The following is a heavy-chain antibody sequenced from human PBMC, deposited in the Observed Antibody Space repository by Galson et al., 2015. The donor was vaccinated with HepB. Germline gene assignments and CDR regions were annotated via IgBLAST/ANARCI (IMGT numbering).Heavy chain of an antibody. CDR3: AKDPYLYSALAGTMAGFDY. Sequence: SLRLSCAASGFTFSNYGMHWVRQAPGKGLEWVAVISYDGSNTYYADSVKGRSTISRDNSKNTLYLQMNGLRAEDTALYYCAKDPYLYSALAGTMAGFDYWGQGTLVTVSS. CDR2: ISYDGSNT. D-gene: IGHD6-19*01. V-gene: IGHV3-30*18. J-gene: IGHJ4*02. CDR1: GFTFSNYG.